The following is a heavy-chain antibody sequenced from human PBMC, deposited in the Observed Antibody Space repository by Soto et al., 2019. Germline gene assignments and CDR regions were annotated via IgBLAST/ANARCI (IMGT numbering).Heavy chain of an antibody. CDR3: ARAPSPPKGWLAPATRKGNYFDY. CDR2: IYHSGST. J-gene: IGHJ4*02. V-gene: IGHV4-34*09. D-gene: IGHD5-12*01. CDR1: GGSGGSFSGYY. Sequence: SETLSLTCAVYGGSGGSFSGYYWSWIRQPPGKGLEWIGEIYHSGSTYYNPSLKSRVTISVDTSKNQFSLKLSSVTAADTAVYYCARAPSPPKGWLAPATRKGNYFDYWGQGTLVTVSS.